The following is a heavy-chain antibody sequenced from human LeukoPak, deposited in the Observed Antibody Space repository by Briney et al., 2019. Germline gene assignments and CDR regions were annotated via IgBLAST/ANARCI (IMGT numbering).Heavy chain of an antibody. CDR3: ARDRTLYGFGEFCFDY. CDR2: IIPIFGTA. Sequence: GASVKVSCKASGGTFSSYAISWVRQAPGQGLEWMGGIIPIFGTANYAQKFQGRVTITTDESTSTAYMGLSSLRSEDTAVYYCARDRTLYGFGEFCFDYWGQGTLVTVSS. J-gene: IGHJ4*02. CDR1: GGTFSSYA. V-gene: IGHV1-69*05. D-gene: IGHD3-10*01.